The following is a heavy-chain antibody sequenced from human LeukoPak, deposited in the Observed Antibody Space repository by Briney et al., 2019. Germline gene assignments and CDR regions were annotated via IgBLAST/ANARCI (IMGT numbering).Heavy chain of an antibody. D-gene: IGHD3-10*01. V-gene: IGHV3-30*14. J-gene: IGHJ4*02. CDR1: GFTFSSYA. Sequence: PGRSLRLSCAASGFTFSSYAMHWVRQAPGKGLEWVAVISYDGSNKYHADSVKGRFTISRDNSRNTLHLQMSSLRVEDTAVYYCVKDSSSGSYFDYWGQGTLVTVSS. CDR2: ISYDGSNK. CDR3: VKDSSSGSYFDY.